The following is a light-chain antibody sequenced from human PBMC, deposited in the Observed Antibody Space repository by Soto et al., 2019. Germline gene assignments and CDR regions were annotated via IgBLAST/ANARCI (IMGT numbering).Light chain of an antibody. CDR1: SSDFGDNNY. CDR2: DVS. CDR3: SSYTASSSLVI. V-gene: IGLV2-14*01. J-gene: IGLJ2*01. Sequence: QSALTQPASVSGSPGQSITISCTGASSDFGDNNYVSWYQQNPGEAPKLIIFDVSSRPSGVSSRFSGSKSGNTASLTLSGLQPDDEAHYYCSSYTASSSLVIFGGGTQLTVL.